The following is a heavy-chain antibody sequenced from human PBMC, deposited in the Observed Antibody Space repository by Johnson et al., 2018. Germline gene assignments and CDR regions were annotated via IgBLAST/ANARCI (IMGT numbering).Heavy chain of an antibody. CDR2: ISGSGGST. D-gene: IGHD1-26*01. Sequence: EVQLVESGGGLVKPGGSLRLSCAASGFTFSSYAMSWVRQAPGKGLEWVSAISGSGGSTYYADSVKGRFTISRDNSKNTLYLQMNSLRAEDTAGYYCARDRTVWWRQGGWFDPWGQGTLVTVSS. CDR3: ARDRTVWWRQGGWFDP. J-gene: IGHJ5*02. CDR1: GFTFSSYA. V-gene: IGHV3-23*04.